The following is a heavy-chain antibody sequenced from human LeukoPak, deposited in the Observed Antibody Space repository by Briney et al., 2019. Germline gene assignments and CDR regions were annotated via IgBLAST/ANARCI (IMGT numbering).Heavy chain of an antibody. Sequence: SETLSLTCTVSGGSISSGDYYWSWIRQPPGKGLEWIGYIYYSGSTYYNPSLKSRVTISVDTSKNQFSLKLSSVTAADTAVYYCARDLPPYGGYFDYWGQGTLVTVSS. CDR2: IYYSGST. D-gene: IGHD2-21*01. CDR1: GGSISSGDYY. CDR3: ARDLPPYGGYFDY. V-gene: IGHV4-30-4*01. J-gene: IGHJ4*02.